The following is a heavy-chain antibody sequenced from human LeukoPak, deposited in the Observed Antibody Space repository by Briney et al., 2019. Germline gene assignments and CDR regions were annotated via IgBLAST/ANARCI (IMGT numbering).Heavy chain of an antibody. Sequence: PSETLSLTCTVSGGSISSYYWSWIRQPPGKGLEWIGYIYYSGSTNYNPSLKSRVTISVDTSKNQFSLKLSSVTAADTAVYYCARGSRVVVDYWGQGTLVTVSS. J-gene: IGHJ4*02. CDR3: ARGSRVVVDY. CDR1: GGSISSYY. D-gene: IGHD2-15*01. CDR2: IYYSGST. V-gene: IGHV4-59*01.